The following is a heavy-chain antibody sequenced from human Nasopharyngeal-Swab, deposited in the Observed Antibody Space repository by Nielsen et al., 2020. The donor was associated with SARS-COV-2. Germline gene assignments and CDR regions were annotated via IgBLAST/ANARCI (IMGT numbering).Heavy chain of an antibody. Sequence: GESLKISCAASGFTFGSYAMHWVRQAPGKGLEWVAVISYDGSNKYYADSVKGRFTISRDNSKNTLYLQMNSLRAEDTAVYYCARDSGAPMDVWGQGTTVTVSS. J-gene: IGHJ6*02. D-gene: IGHD3-10*01. CDR1: GFTFGSYA. CDR2: ISYDGSNK. V-gene: IGHV3-30-3*01. CDR3: ARDSGAPMDV.